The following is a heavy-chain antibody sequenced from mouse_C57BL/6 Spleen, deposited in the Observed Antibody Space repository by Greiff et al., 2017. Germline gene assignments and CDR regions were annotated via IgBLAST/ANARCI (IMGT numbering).Heavy chain of an antibody. CDR2: ISSGGDYI. Sequence: EVQRVESGEGLVKPGGSLKLSCAASGFTFSSYAMSWVRQTPEKRLEWVAYISSGGDYIYYADTVKGRFTISRDNARNTLYLQMSSLKSEDTAMYYCTREGAIYDGYFDVWGTGTTVTVSS. D-gene: IGHD2-12*01. CDR3: TREGAIYDGYFDV. J-gene: IGHJ1*03. V-gene: IGHV5-9-1*02. CDR1: GFTFSSYA.